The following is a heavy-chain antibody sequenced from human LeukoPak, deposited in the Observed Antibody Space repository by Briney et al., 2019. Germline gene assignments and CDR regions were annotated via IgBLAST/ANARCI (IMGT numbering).Heavy chain of an antibody. Sequence: PSETLSLTCTVSGGSISSYYWSWIRQPPGKGLEWIGYIYYSGSTNYNPSLKSRVTISVDTSKTHFSLTLSSLTAADTAVYYCARSPPGWYYDNSGQYYFDTWGQGALVTVSS. CDR1: GGSISSYY. D-gene: IGHD3-22*01. CDR2: IYYSGST. V-gene: IGHV4-59*08. CDR3: ARSPPGWYYDNSGQYYFDT. J-gene: IGHJ4*02.